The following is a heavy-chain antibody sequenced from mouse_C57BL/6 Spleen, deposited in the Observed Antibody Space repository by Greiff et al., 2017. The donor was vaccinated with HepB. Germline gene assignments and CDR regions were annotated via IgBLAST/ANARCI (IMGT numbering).Heavy chain of an antibody. D-gene: IGHD2-3*01. V-gene: IGHV1-81*01. CDR1: GYTFTSYG. CDR3: ARSDGYYEGYYAMDY. Sequence: QVQLKESGAELARPGASVKLSCKASGYTFTSYGISWVKPRTGQGLEWIGEIYPRSGNTYYNEKFKGKATLTADKSSSTAYMELRSLTSEDSAVYFCARSDGYYEGYYAMDYWGKGTSVTVSS. CDR2: IYPRSGNT. J-gene: IGHJ4*01.